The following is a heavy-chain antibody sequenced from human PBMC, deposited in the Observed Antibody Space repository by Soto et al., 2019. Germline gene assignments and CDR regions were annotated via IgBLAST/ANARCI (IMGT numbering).Heavy chain of an antibody. D-gene: IGHD2-15*01. CDR3: ARERSALDY. Sequence: NPSETVSLTCTVSGGSITSYKWSLIRQSTGKGLEGLADMYRSGRLSYNPSLKSRVTISMDMSRNQYPLKRNSATTADTAVYYCARERSALDYWGQGILVT. CDR1: GGSITSYK. V-gene: IGHV4-59*13. J-gene: IGHJ4*02. CDR2: MYRSGRL.